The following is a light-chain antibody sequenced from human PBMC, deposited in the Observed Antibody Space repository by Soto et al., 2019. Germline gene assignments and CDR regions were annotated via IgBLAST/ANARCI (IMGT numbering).Light chain of an antibody. Sequence: QSALTQPASVSESPGQSITISCTGTSSDVGGNKYVSWYQQYPGKVPKLLINKVSNRPSGVSNRFSGSKSGNTASLTISGLLAEDEADYFCTSSTSDSLYVFGTGTKVTVL. J-gene: IGLJ1*01. CDR3: TSSTSDSLYV. CDR1: SSDVGGNKY. V-gene: IGLV2-14*01. CDR2: KVS.